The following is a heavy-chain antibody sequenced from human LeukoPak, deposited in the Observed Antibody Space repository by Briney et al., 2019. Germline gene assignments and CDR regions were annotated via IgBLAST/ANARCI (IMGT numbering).Heavy chain of an antibody. V-gene: IGHV4-4*07. J-gene: IGHJ2*01. D-gene: IGHD6-13*01. Sequence: SETLSLTCTVSGGSITSYDWSWIRQPAGKGLEWIGRFYTSGSTNYNPSLKSRVTMSLDTSKNQFSLKLSSVTAADTAFYYCARLTSSWYQDWYFDLWGRGTLVTVSS. CDR1: GGSITSYD. CDR3: ARLTSSWYQDWYFDL. CDR2: FYTSGST.